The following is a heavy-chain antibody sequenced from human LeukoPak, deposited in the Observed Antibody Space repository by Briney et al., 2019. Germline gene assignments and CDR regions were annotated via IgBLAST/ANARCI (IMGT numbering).Heavy chain of an antibody. CDR2: INPNSGGT. V-gene: IGHV1-2*02. D-gene: IGHD6-19*01. Sequence: GASVKVSCKASGYTFTGHYMHWVRQAPGQGLEWMGWINPNSGGTNYAQKFQGRVTMTRDTSISTAYMELRRLRSDDTAVYYCASYISGWGYYFDYWGQGTLVTVSS. CDR1: GYTFTGHY. CDR3: ASYISGWGYYFDY. J-gene: IGHJ4*02.